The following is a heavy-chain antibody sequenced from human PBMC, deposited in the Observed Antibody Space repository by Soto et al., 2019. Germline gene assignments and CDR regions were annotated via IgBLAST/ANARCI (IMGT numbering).Heavy chain of an antibody. J-gene: IGHJ3*02. CDR2: IIPILGIA. CDR3: ARAYNWNDGDAFDI. D-gene: IGHD1-20*01. CDR1: GGTFSSYT. Sequence: QVQLVQSGAEVKKPGSSVKVSCKASGGTFSSYTISWVRQAPGQGLEWMGRIIPILGIANYAQKFQGRVTITADKSTSTAYMELSSPRSEDTAVYYCARAYNWNDGDAFDIWGQGTMVTVSS. V-gene: IGHV1-69*02.